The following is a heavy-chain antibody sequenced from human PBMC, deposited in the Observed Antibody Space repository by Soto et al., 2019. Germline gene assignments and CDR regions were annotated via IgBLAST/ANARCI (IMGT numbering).Heavy chain of an antibody. CDR2: IKQDGSEK. J-gene: IGHJ4*02. CDR1: GFTFSRYW. Sequence: GGSLRLSCAASGFTFSRYWMSWVRKAPGKGLEWVANIKQDGSEKYYVDSVKGLFTISRDNAKNSLYLQMNSLRAEDTAVYYCARDGSYWGIDYLGQVTLVTVSS. D-gene: IGHD1-26*01. V-gene: IGHV3-7*03. CDR3: ARDGSYWGIDY.